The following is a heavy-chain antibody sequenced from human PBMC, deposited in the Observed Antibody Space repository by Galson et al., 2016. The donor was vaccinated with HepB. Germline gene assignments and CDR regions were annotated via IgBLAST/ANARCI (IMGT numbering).Heavy chain of an antibody. Sequence: CAISGDSVSSTSAAWNWVRQSPSRGLEWLGRTYYRSKWYNDYAASVRSRITINPDTSRNQFSLQLNSVTPEDTAVYYCLSGVYFDTWGQGTQVTVSP. CDR1: GDSVSSTSAA. CDR3: LSGVYFDT. J-gene: IGHJ4*02. CDR2: TYYRSKWYN. V-gene: IGHV6-1*01.